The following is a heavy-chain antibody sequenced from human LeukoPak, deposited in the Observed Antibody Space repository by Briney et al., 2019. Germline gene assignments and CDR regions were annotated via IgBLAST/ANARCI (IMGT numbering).Heavy chain of an antibody. CDR3: AKMKKWLRFVYYYYGMDV. Sequence: HPWGSLRLSCAASGFTFSSYWMSWVRQAPGKGLEWVANIKQDGSEKYYVDSVKGRFTISRDNAKNSLYLQMNSLRAEDTAVYYCAKMKKWLRFVYYYYGMDVWGQGTTVTVSS. J-gene: IGHJ6*02. V-gene: IGHV3-7*01. CDR1: GFTFSSYW. CDR2: IKQDGSEK. D-gene: IGHD5-12*01.